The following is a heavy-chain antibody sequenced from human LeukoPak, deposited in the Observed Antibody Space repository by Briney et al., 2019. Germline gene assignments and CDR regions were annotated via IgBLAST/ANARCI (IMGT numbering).Heavy chain of an antibody. D-gene: IGHD1-26*01. J-gene: IGHJ5*02. V-gene: IGHV4-34*01. CDR3: ATLGATVFNWFDP. CDR1: GGSFSGYY. Sequence: KASETLSLTCAVYGGSFSGYYWSWIRQPPGKGLEWIGEINHSGSTNYNPSLKSRVTISVDTSKNQFSLKLSSVTAADTAVYYCATLGATVFNWFDPWGQGTLVTVSS. CDR2: INHSGST.